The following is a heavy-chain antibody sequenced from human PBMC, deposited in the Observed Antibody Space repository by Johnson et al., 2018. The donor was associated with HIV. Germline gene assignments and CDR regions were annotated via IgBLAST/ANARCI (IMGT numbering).Heavy chain of an antibody. CDR2: INSAGSST. CDR3: ASGPTSGVAARGAVWGAFDI. Sequence: VQLVESGGGLVQPGGSLRLSCAASGFTFSSYWMHWVRQAPGTGLVWVSRINSAGSSTTYADSVQGRFTISRDNSKNTLNLQMNSLRAEDTAVYYCASGPTSGVAARGAVWGAFDIGGQGTMVTVSS. V-gene: IGHV3-74*01. D-gene: IGHD6-6*01. CDR1: GFTFSSYW. J-gene: IGHJ3*02.